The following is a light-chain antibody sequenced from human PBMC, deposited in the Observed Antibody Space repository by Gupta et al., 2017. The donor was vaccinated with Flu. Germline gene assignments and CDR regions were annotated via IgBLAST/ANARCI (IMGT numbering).Light chain of an antibody. Sequence: VTGGKSPGKSWSGSQCRRQSNGVKYLAWYSQKPGQSPQLMIYEASNRGCGVPDRFSGSGFGTDFTFEISRVEAKDVGVYYCKQWLQSPYSLGQGTKVEIK. CDR1: QCRRQSNGVKY. CDR3: KQWLQSPYS. V-gene: IGKV2-28*01. J-gene: IGKJ2*01. CDR2: EAS.